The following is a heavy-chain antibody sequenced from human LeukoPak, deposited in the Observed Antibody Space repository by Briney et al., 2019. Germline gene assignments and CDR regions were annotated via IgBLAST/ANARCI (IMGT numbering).Heavy chain of an antibody. CDR3: ARGLYWGSAGNGICYMDV. D-gene: IGHD7-27*01. V-gene: IGHV4-34*01. CDR2: INESGRT. Sequence: SETLSLTCGGYGGSISGYDWSWVRQSPGKGLEWMGEINESGRTNYNPSLKSRVTISVDVSKNQFSLNLNSMNAADTAVYCCARGLYWGSAGNGICYMDVWGTGTTVTVSS. J-gene: IGHJ6*03. CDR1: GGSISGYD.